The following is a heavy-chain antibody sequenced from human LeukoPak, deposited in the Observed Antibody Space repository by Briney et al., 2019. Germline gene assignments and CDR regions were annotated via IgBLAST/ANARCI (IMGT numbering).Heavy chain of an antibody. V-gene: IGHV1-2*02. J-gene: IGHJ4*02. CDR1: GYRLTSYF. D-gene: IGHD3-22*01. Sequence: GASVKVSCKSSGYRLTSYFMHWVRQAPGQGLEWMGWFNPDSGGTNHAQKFQGRVTMTRDTSISTAYMELSRLRSDDTAVYYCARVDDRGHYYDSSGPRKLFDYWGQGTLVTVSS. CDR2: FNPDSGGT. CDR3: ARVDDRGHYYDSSGPRKLFDY.